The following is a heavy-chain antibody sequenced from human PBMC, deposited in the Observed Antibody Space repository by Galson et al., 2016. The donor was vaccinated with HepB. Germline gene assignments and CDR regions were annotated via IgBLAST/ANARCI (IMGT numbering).Heavy chain of an antibody. D-gene: IGHD3-9*01. CDR1: GFTFSTYW. V-gene: IGHV3-74*01. CDR2: VNSDGSTT. CDR3: AKEGRDILTGYYNGDAFDI. J-gene: IGHJ3*02. Sequence: SLRLSCAASGFTFSTYWMHWVRQVPGMGLVWVSRVNSDGSTTSYADSVKGRFTVSRDNAKNTLYMQMNSLRAEDTAVYYCAKEGRDILTGYYNGDAFDIWGQGTMVTVSS.